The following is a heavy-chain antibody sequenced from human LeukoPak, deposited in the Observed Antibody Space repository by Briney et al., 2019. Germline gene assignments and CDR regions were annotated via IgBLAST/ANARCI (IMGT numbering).Heavy chain of an antibody. J-gene: IGHJ4*02. V-gene: IGHV1-69*13. Sequence: ASVKVSCKASGGTFSSYAISWVRQAPGQGLEWMGGIIPIFGTANYAQKFQGRVTITADESTSTAYMELSSLRSEDTAVYYCASSPFTMVRGVIVKDFDPLFEFWGQGTLVTVSS. CDR1: GGTFSSYA. CDR2: IIPIFGTA. D-gene: IGHD3-10*01. CDR3: ASSPFTMVRGVIVKDFDPLFEF.